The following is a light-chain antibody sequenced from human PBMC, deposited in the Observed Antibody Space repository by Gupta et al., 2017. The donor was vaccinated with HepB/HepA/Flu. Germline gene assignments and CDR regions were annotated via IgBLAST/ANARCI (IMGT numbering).Light chain of an antibody. J-gene: IGLJ2*01. CDR2: YDR. V-gene: IGLV3-21*04. Sequence: SYVLTPPPSVSVAPGETARITCGGNNIGTKTVHWYQQKPGQSPVLVISYDRDRPSGIPEQFSGSNSGNTAILTITRVAAGDEADYYCQVWDSDSDHVVFGGGTKLTVL. CDR3: QVWDSDSDHVV. CDR1: NIGTKT.